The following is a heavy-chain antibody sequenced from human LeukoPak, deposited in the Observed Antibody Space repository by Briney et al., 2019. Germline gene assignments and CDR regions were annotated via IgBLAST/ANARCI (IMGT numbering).Heavy chain of an antibody. CDR1: GGSISSYY. Sequence: SETLSLTCTVSGGSISSYYWNWIRQPPGKGLEWIGYIYYSGSTNYNPSLKSRVTISLDTSKNQFSLKVSSVTAADTAVYYCARDEGYSGYDFWGQGTLVTVSS. J-gene: IGHJ4*02. V-gene: IGHV4-59*01. CDR3: ARDEGYSGYDF. CDR2: IYYSGST. D-gene: IGHD5-12*01.